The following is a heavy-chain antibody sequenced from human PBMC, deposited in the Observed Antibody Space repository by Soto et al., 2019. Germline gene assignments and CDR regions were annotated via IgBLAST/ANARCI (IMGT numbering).Heavy chain of an antibody. CDR1: GFTFSSYS. CDR3: ARNDGDYGAEAFDI. Sequence: EVQLVESGGGLVKPGGSLRLSCAASGFTFSSYSMNWVRQAPGKGLEWVSSISSSSSYIYYADAVKGRFTISRDNAKNSMSLKMNSLRAEDTAVYYCARNDGDYGAEAFDIWGKGTMVTVSS. J-gene: IGHJ3*02. D-gene: IGHD4-17*01. V-gene: IGHV3-21*01. CDR2: ISSSSSYI.